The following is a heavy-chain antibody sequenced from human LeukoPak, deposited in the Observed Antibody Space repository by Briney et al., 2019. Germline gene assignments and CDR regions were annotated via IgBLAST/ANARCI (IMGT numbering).Heavy chain of an antibody. J-gene: IGHJ4*02. CDR3: ARGVDY. CDR2: ISRIGSTI. Sequence: GGSLILSCAASGFTFSSYSMNWVRQAPGKLLEWVSHISRIGSTIYYAESVKGRFTFSRENAKNSMYLQMNSVRDEDTAVYYCARGVDYWGQGTLVIVSS. CDR1: GFTFSSYS. V-gene: IGHV3-48*02.